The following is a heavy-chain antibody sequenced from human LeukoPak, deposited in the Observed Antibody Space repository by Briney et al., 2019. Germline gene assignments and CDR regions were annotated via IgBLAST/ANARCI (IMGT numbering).Heavy chain of an antibody. CDR1: GGSISSYY. D-gene: IGHD4-23*01. CDR3: ARLLGSNTNYFDY. V-gene: IGHV4-34*01. CDR2: INHSGST. Sequence: SETLSLTCTVSGGSISSYYWTWIRQPPGKGLEWIGEINHSGSTNYNPSLNSRATISVDTSKNQFSLKLSSVTAADTAVYYCARLLGSNTNYFDYWGQGTLVTVSS. J-gene: IGHJ4*02.